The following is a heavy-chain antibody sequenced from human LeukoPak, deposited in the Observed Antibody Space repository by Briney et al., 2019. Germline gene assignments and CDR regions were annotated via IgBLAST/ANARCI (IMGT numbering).Heavy chain of an antibody. V-gene: IGHV3-13*01. CDR2: IGTAGDT. CDR1: GFTFSSYD. CDR3: ARGIDGSSWFDY. D-gene: IGHD6-13*01. Sequence: PGGSLRLSCAASGFTFSSYDMHWVRQATGKGLEWVSAIGTAGDTYYPGSVKGRFTISRENAKNSLYLQMNSLRAGDTAVYYCARGIDGSSWFDYWGQGILVTVSS. J-gene: IGHJ4*02.